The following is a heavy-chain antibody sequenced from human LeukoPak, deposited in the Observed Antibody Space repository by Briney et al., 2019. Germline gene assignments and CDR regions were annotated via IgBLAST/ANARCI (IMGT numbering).Heavy chain of an antibody. CDR2: IYYSGST. CDR3: ASYSSYTLFDY. J-gene: IGHJ4*02. D-gene: IGHD6-6*01. Sequence: SETLSFTCTVSGGSISSHYWSWIRQPPGKGLEWIGYIYYSGSTNYNPSLKSRVTISVDTSKNQFSLKLSSVTAADTAVYYCASYSSYTLFDYWGQGTLVTVSS. V-gene: IGHV4-59*11. CDR1: GGSISSHY.